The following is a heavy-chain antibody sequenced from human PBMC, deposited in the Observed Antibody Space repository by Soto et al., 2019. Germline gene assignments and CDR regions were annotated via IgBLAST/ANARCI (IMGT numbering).Heavy chain of an antibody. CDR3: ARARWYDAFDV. D-gene: IGHD2-15*01. Sequence: SETLSLTCAVSGFFISSGNSWGWIRKPPGKGLEWIGSIFHGGNTYYNPSLKSRVTISVDMSKTQFSLKLNSVTAADTAVYYCARARWYDAFDVWGQGTVVTVSS. CDR1: GFFISSGNS. V-gene: IGHV4-38-2*01. J-gene: IGHJ3*01. CDR2: IFHGGNT.